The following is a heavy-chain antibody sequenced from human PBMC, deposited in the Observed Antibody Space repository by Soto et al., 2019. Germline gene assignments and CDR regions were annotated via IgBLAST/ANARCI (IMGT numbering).Heavy chain of an antibody. Sequence: QVQLVQSGAEVKKPGSSVKVSCKVSGGTFSNYAIDWVRLAPGHGLEWMGGIVPIFGTTYYTQKFQGRATIIADXSXTXXYLEMSSLRSEDTAIYYCARVGAVAGLYNYYGLDVWGQGTAVTVSS. V-gene: IGHV1-69*12. CDR1: GGTFSNYA. CDR2: IVPIFGTT. J-gene: IGHJ6*02. D-gene: IGHD6-19*01. CDR3: ARVGAVAGLYNYYGLDV.